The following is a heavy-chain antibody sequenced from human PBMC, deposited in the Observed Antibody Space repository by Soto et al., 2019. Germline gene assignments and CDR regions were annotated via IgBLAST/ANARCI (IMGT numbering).Heavy chain of an antibody. CDR2: IIPILGIA. Sequence: GASVKVSCKASGGTFSSYTISWVRQAPGQGLEWMGRIIPILGIANYAQKFQGRVTITADKSTSTAYMELSSLRSEDTAVYYCARGDLYDAFDIWGQGTMVTVSS. CDR3: ARGDLYDAFDI. J-gene: IGHJ3*02. CDR1: GGTFSSYT. D-gene: IGHD2-21*01. V-gene: IGHV1-69*02.